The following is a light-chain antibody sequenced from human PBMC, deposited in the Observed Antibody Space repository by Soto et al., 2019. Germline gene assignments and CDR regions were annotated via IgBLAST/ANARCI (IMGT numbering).Light chain of an antibody. CDR2: GAS. CDR1: QSFSSSY. J-gene: IGKJ5*01. CDR3: QQYGSSPRIT. Sequence: EVVLTQSPGTLSLSPGERATLSCRASQSFSSSYLAWYQQKPGQAPRLLIYGASTRATGIPDRFSGSGSGKDFTLTISRLAPEDFAVYYCQQYGSSPRITFGQGTRLEIK. V-gene: IGKV3-20*01.